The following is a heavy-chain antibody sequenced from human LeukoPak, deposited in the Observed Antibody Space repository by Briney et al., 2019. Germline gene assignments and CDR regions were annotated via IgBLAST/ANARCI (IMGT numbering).Heavy chain of an antibody. CDR3: AKGLTTVEGD. J-gene: IGHJ4*02. CDR2: ISYDGSNK. D-gene: IGHD4-23*01. Sequence: GGSLRLSCAASGFTFSSYGMHWVRQAPGKGLEWVAVISYDGSNKYYAGSVKGRFTISRDNSKNTLYLQMNSLRAEDTAVYYCAKGLTTVEGDWGQGTLVTVSS. V-gene: IGHV3-30*18. CDR1: GFTFSSYG.